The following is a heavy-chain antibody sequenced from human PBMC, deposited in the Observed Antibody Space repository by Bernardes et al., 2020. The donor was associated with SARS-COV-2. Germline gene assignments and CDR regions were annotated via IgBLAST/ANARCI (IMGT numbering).Heavy chain of an antibody. Sequence: GGSLRLSCAASGFTFSSYAMSWVRRAPGKGLEWVSAISGSGGSTYYADSVKGRFTISRDNSKNTLYLQMNSLRAEDTAVYYCAKRLYCSSTSCYTPPDYWGQGTLVTVSS. CDR2: ISGSGGST. CDR1: GFTFSSYA. D-gene: IGHD2-2*02. CDR3: AKRLYCSSTSCYTPPDY. J-gene: IGHJ4*02. V-gene: IGHV3-23*01.